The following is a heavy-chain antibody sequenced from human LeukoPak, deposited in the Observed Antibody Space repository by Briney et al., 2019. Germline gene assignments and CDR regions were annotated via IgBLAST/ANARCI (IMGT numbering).Heavy chain of an antibody. CDR1: GNSLSETS. Sequence: ASVKVSCKVSGNSLSETSIHWVRQAPGQWLEWMGGFEPEDGEPIFAQRFQGRFSMSEDASTDTAYMELSSLTLEDTAVYYCATADKWEPLDYWGQGTLVTVSS. V-gene: IGHV1-24*01. CDR2: FEPEDGEP. D-gene: IGHD1-26*01. CDR3: ATADKWEPLDY. J-gene: IGHJ4*02.